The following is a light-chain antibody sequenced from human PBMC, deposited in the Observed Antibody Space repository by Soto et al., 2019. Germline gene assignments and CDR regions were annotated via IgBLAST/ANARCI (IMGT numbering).Light chain of an antibody. J-gene: IGKJ4*01. CDR3: QQYGSSPLT. CDR2: GAS. CDR1: QSVSSSF. Sequence: ESVLTQSPGTLPLSPGERATLSCRASQSVSSSFLAWYQQKPGQAPRLLIYGASTRATGIPDRFGGSGSGTDFTLTISRLEPEDFAVYYCQQYGSSPLTFGGGTKVDIK. V-gene: IGKV3-20*01.